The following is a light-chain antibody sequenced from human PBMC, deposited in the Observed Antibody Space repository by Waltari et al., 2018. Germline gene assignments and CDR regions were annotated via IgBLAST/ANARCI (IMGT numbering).Light chain of an antibody. CDR2: ATD. Sequence: VLTQEPSLTVSPGGTVPLTCDSTTGVVTTKYYPNWFQQKPGKPPRTLIYATDKKHSWTPARFSGSLLGGKAALTLSNVQREDEADYYCSLYCGDARWVFGGGTKLTVL. CDR3: SLYCGDARWV. V-gene: IGLV7-43*01. CDR1: TGVVTTKYY. J-gene: IGLJ3*02.